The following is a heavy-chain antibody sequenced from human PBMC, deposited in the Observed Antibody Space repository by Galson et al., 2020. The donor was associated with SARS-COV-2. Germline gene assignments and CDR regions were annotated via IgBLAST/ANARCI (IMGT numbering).Heavy chain of an antibody. Sequence: GESLKISCKGSGYSFTSYWIGWVRQMPGKGLEWMGIIYPGDSDTRYSPSFQGQVTISADKSISTAYLQWSSLKASDTAMYYCARIRELHGDYDNFDYWGQGTLVTVSS. CDR2: IYPGDSDT. CDR1: GYSFTSYW. J-gene: IGHJ4*02. D-gene: IGHD4-17*01. CDR3: ARIRELHGDYDNFDY. V-gene: IGHV5-51*01.